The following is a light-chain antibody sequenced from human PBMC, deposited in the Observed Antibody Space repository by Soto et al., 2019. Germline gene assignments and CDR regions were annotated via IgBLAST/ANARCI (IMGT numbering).Light chain of an antibody. V-gene: IGLV2-14*01. CDR3: SSYTSSTTL. Sequence: QSALTQPASVSGSPGQSITISCTGTSSDVGDYNYVSWYQQHPGKAPKLMLYDGSNRPSGISNRFSGSKSGNTASLTISGLQAEDEADYYCSSYTSSTTLFGTGTKVTVL. CDR1: SSDVGDYNY. CDR2: DGS. J-gene: IGLJ1*01.